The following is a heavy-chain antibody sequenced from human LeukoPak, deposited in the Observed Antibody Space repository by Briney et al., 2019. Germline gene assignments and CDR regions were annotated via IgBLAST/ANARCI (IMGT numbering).Heavy chain of an antibody. D-gene: IGHD3-9*01. CDR1: GFTFSSYG. V-gene: IGHV3-30*18. J-gene: IGHJ4*02. Sequence: GGSPRLSCAASGFTFSSYGMHWVRQAPGKGLEWVAVISYDGSNKYYADSVKGRFTISRDNFKNTLYPQMNSLRAEDTAVYYCAKDRGYFDWLLNFWGQGTLVTVSS. CDR3: AKDRGYFDWLLNF. CDR2: ISYDGSNK.